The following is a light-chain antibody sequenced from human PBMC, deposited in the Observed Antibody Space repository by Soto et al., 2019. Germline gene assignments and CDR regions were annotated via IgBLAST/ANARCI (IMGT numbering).Light chain of an antibody. CDR3: PHHDSMPNT. Sequence: DIPLWQSPSSRSVSVVDRVIIPCRASQSVSNHLNWSQQKPGKAPKFLIYASSILQSGVPSRFSGSRSGPDFTLTIIRLQAEDFRPDCCPHHDSMPNTF. CDR2: ASS. J-gene: IGKJ5*01. CDR1: QSVSNH. V-gene: IGKV1-39*01.